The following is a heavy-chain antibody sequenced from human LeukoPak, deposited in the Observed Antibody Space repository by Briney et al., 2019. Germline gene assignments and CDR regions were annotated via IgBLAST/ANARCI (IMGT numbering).Heavy chain of an antibody. CDR3: ARGYSSSWHHYYYYMDV. CDR1: GFTFSSYA. Sequence: PGGSLRLSCAASGFTFSSYAMHWVRQAPGKGLEWVAVISYDGSNKYYADSVKGRFTISRDNAKNSLYLQMNSLRAEDTAVYYCARGYSSSWHHYYYYMDVWGKGTTVTVSS. CDR2: ISYDGSNK. D-gene: IGHD6-13*01. J-gene: IGHJ6*03. V-gene: IGHV3-30*04.